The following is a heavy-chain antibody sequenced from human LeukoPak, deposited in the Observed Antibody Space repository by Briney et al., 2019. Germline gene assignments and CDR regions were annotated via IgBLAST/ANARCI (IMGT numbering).Heavy chain of an antibody. CDR1: GGSIRSTSYY. V-gene: IGHV4-61*05. Sequence: SETLSLTCTISGGSIRSTSYYWGWIRQPPGKGLEWIGYIYYSGSTNYNPSLKRRVTISVDTSKNQFSLKLISVTAADTAVYYCARHYDSSAYYFPFDFWGQGTLVTVSS. J-gene: IGHJ4*02. D-gene: IGHD3-22*01. CDR3: ARHYDSSAYYFPFDF. CDR2: IYYSGST.